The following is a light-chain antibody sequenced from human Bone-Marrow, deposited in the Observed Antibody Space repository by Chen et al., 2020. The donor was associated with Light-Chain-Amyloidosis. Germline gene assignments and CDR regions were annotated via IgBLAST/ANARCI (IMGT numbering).Light chain of an antibody. CDR2: EVT. CDR1: SSDVGGDNH. Sequence: QSALTQPASVSGSPGPSITFSCTGTSSDVGGDNHVSWYQQHPDKAPKLMIYEVTNRPSWVPDRFSVSNSDNTASLTISLLQPDYEADYFCSSYTITNTLVFGSGTRVT. CDR3: SSYTITNTLV. V-gene: IGLV2-14*01. J-gene: IGLJ1*01.